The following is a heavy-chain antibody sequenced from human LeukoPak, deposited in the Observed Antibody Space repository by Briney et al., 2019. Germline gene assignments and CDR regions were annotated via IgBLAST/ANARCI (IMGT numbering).Heavy chain of an antibody. V-gene: IGHV1-2*04. CDR3: ARDMRPHYYYGSGSYFHY. Sequence: ASVKVYCKASGYTFTGYYMHWVRQAPGQGLEWMGWSNPNSGGTNYAQKFQGWVTMTRDTSISTAYMELSRLRSDDTAVYYCARDMRPHYYYGSGSYFHYWGQGTLVTVSS. CDR2: SNPNSGGT. CDR1: GYTFTGYY. J-gene: IGHJ4*02. D-gene: IGHD3-10*01.